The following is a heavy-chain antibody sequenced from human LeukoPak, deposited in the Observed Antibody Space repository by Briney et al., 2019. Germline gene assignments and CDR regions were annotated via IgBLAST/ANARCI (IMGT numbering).Heavy chain of an antibody. J-gene: IGHJ4*02. CDR2: INPNSGGT. CDR3: ARDRLIGRYCSSTSCYPGDY. CDR1: GYTFTCYY. Sequence: ASVKVSCKASGYTFTCYYMHWVRQAPGQGLEWMGWINPNSGGTNYAQKFQGRVTMTRDTSISTAYMELSRLRSDDTAVYYCARDRLIGRYCSSTSCYPGDYWGQGTLVTVSS. D-gene: IGHD2-2*01. V-gene: IGHV1-2*02.